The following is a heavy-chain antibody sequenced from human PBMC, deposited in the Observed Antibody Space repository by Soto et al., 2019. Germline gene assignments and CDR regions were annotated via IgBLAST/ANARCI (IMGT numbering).Heavy chain of an antibody. CDR2: ISYDGSIE. J-gene: IGHJ5*02. CDR3: AKDVGYGSGGRCYPHNWFDP. D-gene: IGHD2-15*01. Sequence: QVQLVESGGGVVQPGRSLRLSCAASGFTFKSYGMHWVRQAPGKGLEWVAVISYDGSIEYYGDSVKGRFTISRDNSKNTLYLQMNSLRAEDTAVYYCAKDVGYGSGGRCYPHNWFDPWGQGTLVTVSS. V-gene: IGHV3-30*18. CDR1: GFTFKSYG.